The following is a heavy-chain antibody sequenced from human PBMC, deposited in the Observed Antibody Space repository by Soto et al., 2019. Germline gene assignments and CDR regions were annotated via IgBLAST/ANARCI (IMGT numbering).Heavy chain of an antibody. CDR3: ARPDGRSFRFDY. CDR2: IYYSGST. V-gene: IGHV4-31*03. J-gene: IGHJ4*02. CDR1: GGSISSGGYY. Sequence: SETLSLTCTVSGGSISSGGYYWSWIRQHPGKGLEWIGYIYYSGSTYYNPSLKSRVTISVDTSKNQFSLKLSSVTAADTAVYYCARPDGRSFRFDYWGQGTLVTVSS.